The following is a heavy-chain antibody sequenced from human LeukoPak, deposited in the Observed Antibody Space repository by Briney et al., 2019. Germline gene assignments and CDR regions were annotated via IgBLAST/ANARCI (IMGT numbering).Heavy chain of an antibody. J-gene: IGHJ4*02. Sequence: SETLSLTCTVSGGSISSYYWSWIRQLAGKGLEWIGRIYTSGSTNYNPSLKSRVTMSVDTSKNQFSLKLSSVTAADTAVYYCAREGSYYDILTGYYYGYFDYWGQGTLVTVSS. CDR1: GGSISSYY. CDR3: AREGSYYDILTGYYYGYFDY. V-gene: IGHV4-4*07. D-gene: IGHD3-9*01. CDR2: IYTSGST.